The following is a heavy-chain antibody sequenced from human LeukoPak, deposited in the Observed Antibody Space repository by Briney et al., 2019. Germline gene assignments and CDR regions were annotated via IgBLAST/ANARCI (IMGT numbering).Heavy chain of an antibody. CDR2: INHGGST. CDR3: AGADYYDSSGYYFPHGMDV. Sequence: KASETLSLTCAVYGGSFSGYYWSWIRQPPGKGLEWIGEINHGGSTNYSPSLKSRVTISVDTSKNQFSLKLSSVTAADTAVYYCAGADYYDSSGYYFPHGMDVWGQGTTVTVSS. CDR1: GGSFSGYY. D-gene: IGHD3-22*01. V-gene: IGHV4-34*01. J-gene: IGHJ6*02.